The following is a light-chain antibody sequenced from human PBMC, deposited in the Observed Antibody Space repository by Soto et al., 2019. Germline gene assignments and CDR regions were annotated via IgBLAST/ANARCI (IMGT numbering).Light chain of an antibody. CDR1: SSNIGSSY. CDR3: GTRDGSLSIVV. Sequence: QSVLTQPPSVSASPGQTVTISCSGSSSNIGSSYVSWYQQVPGTAPKLLIYDDNQQPSGIPDRFSGSKSGASATLGITVRQTGDEADYYCGTRDGSLSIVVFGGGTKLTVL. J-gene: IGLJ2*01. V-gene: IGLV1-51*01. CDR2: DDN.